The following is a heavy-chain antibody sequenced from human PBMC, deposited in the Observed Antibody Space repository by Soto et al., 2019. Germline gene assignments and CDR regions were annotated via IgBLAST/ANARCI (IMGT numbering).Heavy chain of an antibody. CDR1: GGSISGNYNY. CDR3: ARVGGVPSSSPGVAH. D-gene: IGHD6-13*01. V-gene: IGHV4-39*02. J-gene: IGHJ4*02. CDR2: ISYSGTT. Sequence: SETLSLTCTVSGGSISGNYNYWGWIRQPPGKGLEWIGSISYSGTTNSNPSLKSRITTSVDTSKNHFSLRLSSVTAIDTAVYYCARVGGVPSSSPGVAHWGQGILVTVSS.